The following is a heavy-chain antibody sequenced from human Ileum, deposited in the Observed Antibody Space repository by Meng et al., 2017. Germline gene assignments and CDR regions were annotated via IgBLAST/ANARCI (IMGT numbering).Heavy chain of an antibody. V-gene: IGHV3-30-3*01. CDR3: AAIISMKVD. CDR2: IAYDGSNK. J-gene: IGHJ4*02. CDR1: GFTFSTYD. D-gene: IGHD3-22*01. Sequence: QGQRGESGGGVGQPGRSRRLSCAASGFTFSTYDLHWVRQAPGKGLEWVALIAYDGSNKYYADSVKGRFIISRDNSKSTLYLQMNSLRVEDTAVYYCAAIISMKVDWGQGTLVTVSS.